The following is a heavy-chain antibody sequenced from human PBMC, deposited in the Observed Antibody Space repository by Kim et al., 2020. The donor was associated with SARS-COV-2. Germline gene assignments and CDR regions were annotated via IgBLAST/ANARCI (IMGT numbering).Heavy chain of an antibody. D-gene: IGHD3-10*01. V-gene: IGHV4-34*01. CDR1: GGSFSGYY. CDR3: AREGPRGLRRRNWFDP. Sequence: SETLSLTCAVYGGSFSGYYWSWIRQPPGKGLEWIGEINHSGSTNYNPSLKSRVTISVDTSKNQFSLKLSSVTAADTAVYYCAREGPRGLRRRNWFDPWGQGPLVTVSS. CDR2: INHSGST. J-gene: IGHJ5*02.